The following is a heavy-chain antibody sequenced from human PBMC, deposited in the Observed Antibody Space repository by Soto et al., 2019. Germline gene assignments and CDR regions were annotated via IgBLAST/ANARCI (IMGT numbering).Heavy chain of an antibody. CDR3: AKVGERFLALDYMDV. Sequence: LRLSCAASGFTFSSYAMSWVRQAPGKGLEWVSAISGSGGSTYYADSVKGRFTISRDNSKNTLYLQMNSLRAEDTAVYYCAKVGERFLALDYMDVWGKGTTVTVSS. CDR1: GFTFSSYA. J-gene: IGHJ6*03. CDR2: ISGSGGST. D-gene: IGHD3-3*01. V-gene: IGHV3-23*01.